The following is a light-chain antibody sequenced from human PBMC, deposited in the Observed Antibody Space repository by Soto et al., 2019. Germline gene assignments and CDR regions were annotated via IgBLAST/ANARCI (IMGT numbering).Light chain of an antibody. CDR2: ESN. V-gene: IGLV1-51*02. CDR3: GTWDTSLTTVV. Sequence: SCSGSSSNIGKNYVSWYQQIPGTARKLLIYESNKRPSGIPDRFSGSKSGTSATLGITGLQTGDEADYYCGTWDTSLTTVVFGGGTKVTVL. J-gene: IGLJ2*01. CDR1: SSNIGKNY.